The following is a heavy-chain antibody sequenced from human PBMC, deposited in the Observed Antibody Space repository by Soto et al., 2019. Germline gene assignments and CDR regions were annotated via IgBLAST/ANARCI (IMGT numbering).Heavy chain of an antibody. V-gene: IGHV1-69*13. Sequence: GASVKVSCKASGGTFSSYSISWVRQAPGQGREWMGGIIPIFGTANYAEEFQGRVTITADESTSTAYMELSSLRSEDTAVYYCARNTQEGVVVDAKRALYYYYGMDVWGQGTTVTVSS. D-gene: IGHD2-15*01. CDR2: IIPIFGTA. CDR3: ARNTQEGVVVDAKRALYYYYGMDV. J-gene: IGHJ6*02. CDR1: GGTFSSYS.